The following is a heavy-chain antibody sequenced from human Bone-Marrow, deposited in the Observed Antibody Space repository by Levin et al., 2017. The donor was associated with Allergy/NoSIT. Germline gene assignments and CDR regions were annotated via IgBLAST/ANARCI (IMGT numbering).Heavy chain of an antibody. CDR3: ARELDYYYDSSGPVID. CDR2: ISAYNGNT. CDR1: GYTFTSYG. J-gene: IGHJ4*02. V-gene: IGHV1-18*01. Sequence: GASVKVSCKASGYTFTSYGISWVRQAPGQGLEWMGWISAYNGNTNYAQKLQGRVTMTTDTSTSTAYMELRSLRSDDTAVYYCARELDYYYDSSGPVIDWGQGTLVTVSS. D-gene: IGHD3-22*01.